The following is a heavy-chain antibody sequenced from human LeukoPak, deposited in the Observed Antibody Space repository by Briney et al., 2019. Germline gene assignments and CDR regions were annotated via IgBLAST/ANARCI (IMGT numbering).Heavy chain of an antibody. D-gene: IGHD6-13*01. CDR1: VFTFDDYG. CDR3: ARAYTSSRHYYYYYMDV. J-gene: IGHJ6*03. CDR2: ITWDSETT. V-gene: IGHV3-20*04. Sequence: GGSLRLSCAASVFTFDDYGMSWVRQAPGKGLEWVSGITWDSETTGYADSVKGRFTISRDNAKNSLYLQMNSLRAEDTALYYCARAYTSSRHYYYYYMDVWGKGTTVTVSS.